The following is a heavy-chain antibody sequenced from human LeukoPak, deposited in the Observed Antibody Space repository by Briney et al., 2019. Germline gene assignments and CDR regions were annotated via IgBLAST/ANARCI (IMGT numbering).Heavy chain of an antibody. J-gene: IGHJ4*02. D-gene: IGHD3-22*01. CDR1: GYTFTGYY. CDR2: INPNSGGT. Sequence: VASVKVSCKASGYTFTGYYMHWVRQAPGQGLEWMGRINPNSGGTDYAQKFQGRVTMTRDTSISTAYMELSRLRSDDTALYYCARASDDSSGSDYWGQGTLVTVSS. V-gene: IGHV1-2*06. CDR3: ARASDDSSGSDY.